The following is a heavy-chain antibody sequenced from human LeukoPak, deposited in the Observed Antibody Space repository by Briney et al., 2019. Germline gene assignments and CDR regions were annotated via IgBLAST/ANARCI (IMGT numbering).Heavy chain of an antibody. D-gene: IGHD3-3*01. J-gene: IGHJ4*02. V-gene: IGHV3-23*01. CDR3: AKDPRPYYDVPVGY. Sequence: PGGSLRLSCVASGFMFSDYAMSRVRQAPGKGLEWVSSIISRGGTTFYADSVKGRFTISRDLLNKTGHLEMKAMRAEDTAVYYCAKDPRPYYDVPVGYWGQGTLVTVSP. CDR1: GFMFSDYA. CDR2: IISRGGTT.